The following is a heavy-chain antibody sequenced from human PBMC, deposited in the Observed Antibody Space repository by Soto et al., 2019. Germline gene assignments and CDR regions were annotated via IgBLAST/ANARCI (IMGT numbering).Heavy chain of an antibody. V-gene: IGHV3-48*02. CDR3: ARDGLRFLEWTDYYYYGMDV. J-gene: IGHJ6*02. D-gene: IGHD3-3*01. Sequence: GGSLRLSCAASGFTFSSYSMNWVRQAPGKGLEWVSYISSSSSTIYYADSVKGRFTISRDNAKNSLYLQMNSLRDEDTAVYYCARDGLRFLEWTDYYYYGMDVWGQGTTVTVSS. CDR2: ISSSSSTI. CDR1: GFTFSSYS.